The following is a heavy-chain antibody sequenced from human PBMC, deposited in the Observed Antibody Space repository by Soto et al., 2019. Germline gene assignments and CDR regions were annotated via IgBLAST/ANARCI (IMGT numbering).Heavy chain of an antibody. Sequence: PGGSLRLSCAASGFTFSSYGMHWVRQAPGKGLEWVAVISYDGSNKYCADSVKGRFTISRDNSKNTLYLQMNSLRAEDTAAYYCAKGSGSYYYYGMDVWGQGTTVTVSS. CDR1: GFTFSSYG. CDR3: AKGSGSYYYYGMDV. V-gene: IGHV3-30*18. CDR2: ISYDGSNK. D-gene: IGHD1-26*01. J-gene: IGHJ6*02.